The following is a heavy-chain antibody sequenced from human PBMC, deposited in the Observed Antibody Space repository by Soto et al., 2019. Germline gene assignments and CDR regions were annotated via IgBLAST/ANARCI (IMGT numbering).Heavy chain of an antibody. J-gene: IGHJ6*02. V-gene: IGHV3-73*02. D-gene: IGHD2-2*02. CDR2: IRSRANNFAT. CDR1: GFIFSGSA. Sequence: EVQLVESGGGLVQPGGSLKLSCAASGFIFSGSAIHWVRQASGKGLEWVGRIRSRANNFATSSAASVKGRFTFSRDDSKNTAYLQMNTLKPEDTAVYYCARGQGAAIRDYYSHGMDVGGQGTTVTVSS. CDR3: ARGQGAAIRDYYSHGMDV.